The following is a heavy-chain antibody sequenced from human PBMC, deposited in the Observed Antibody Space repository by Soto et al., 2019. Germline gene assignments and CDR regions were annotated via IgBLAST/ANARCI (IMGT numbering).Heavy chain of an antibody. J-gene: IGHJ1*01. CDR1: GFTFSSYV. Sequence: QTGGSLRLSCAASGFTFSSYVMSWVRQAPGKGLEWVSAISGSGGTTYYADSVKGRFTVSRDNSKNTLNLQMNSLRAEDTAVYYCARDRVESGYPEYFQHWGQGTLVTVS. CDR2: ISGSGGTT. D-gene: IGHD3-22*01. CDR3: ARDRVESGYPEYFQH. V-gene: IGHV3-23*01.